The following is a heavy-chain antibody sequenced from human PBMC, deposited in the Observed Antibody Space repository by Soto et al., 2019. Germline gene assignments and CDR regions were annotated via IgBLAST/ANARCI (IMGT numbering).Heavy chain of an antibody. CDR2: INTDGSIT. CDR3: ARDTNGLHY. V-gene: IGHV3-74*01. J-gene: IGHJ4*02. CDR1: GLIFSNYK. D-gene: IGHD2-8*01. Sequence: GGSLRLSCAASGLIFSNYKMHWVRQAPGKGLVWVSRINTDGSITDYADSVKGRFTVSRDNAKNTMYLQMGSLTADDTAVYYCARDTNGLHYWGQGTLVTVSS.